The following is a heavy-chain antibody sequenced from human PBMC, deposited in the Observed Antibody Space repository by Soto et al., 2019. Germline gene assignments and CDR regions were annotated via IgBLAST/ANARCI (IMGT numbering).Heavy chain of an antibody. D-gene: IGHD3-22*01. CDR1: GFALSTAV. J-gene: IGHJ3*01. V-gene: IGHV3-30*03. CDR3: ARAIHSSRQAGCFDV. CDR2: ISQDGKNK. Sequence: QVQLVESGGGVVQPGKSLRLSCAASGFALSTAVIHWVRQTPGNGLEWVALISQDGKNKNYGDSVKGRFTISKDDSENVVFIEGNSLRIDDSAVYYCARAIHSSRQAGCFDVWGRGTLVTVSS.